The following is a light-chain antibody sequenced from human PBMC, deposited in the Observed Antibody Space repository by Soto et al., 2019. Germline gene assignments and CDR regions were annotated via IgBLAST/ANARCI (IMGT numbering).Light chain of an antibody. Sequence: QSVLTQPASVSGSPGQSITISCTGTSNDIGAYNYVSWYQQSPDKAPKLLIYDVNNRPSGVSTRFSGSKSGNTASLTISGLQAEDEADYYCISYTKTSTLVVFGGGTKLTVL. V-gene: IGLV2-14*01. CDR3: ISYTKTSTLVV. CDR1: SNDIGAYNY. CDR2: DVN. J-gene: IGLJ3*02.